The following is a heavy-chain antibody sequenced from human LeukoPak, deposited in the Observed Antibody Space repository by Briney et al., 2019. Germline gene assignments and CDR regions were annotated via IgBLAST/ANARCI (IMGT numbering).Heavy chain of an antibody. Sequence: PSETLSLTCTVSGGSISSYYWSWIRQPPGKGLEWIGYIYYSGSTNYNPSLKSRVTISVDTSKNQFSLKLSSVTAADTAVYYCAREPYYYDSSGYYYGSFDIWGQGTMVTVSS. J-gene: IGHJ3*02. V-gene: IGHV4-59*01. CDR3: AREPYYYDSSGYYYGSFDI. CDR1: GGSISSYY. CDR2: IYYSGST. D-gene: IGHD3-22*01.